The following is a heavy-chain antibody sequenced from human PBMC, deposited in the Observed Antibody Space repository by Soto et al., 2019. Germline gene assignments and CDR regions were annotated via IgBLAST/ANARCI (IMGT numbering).Heavy chain of an antibody. V-gene: IGHV4-34*01. J-gene: IGHJ5*02. D-gene: IGHD3-10*01. CDR3: AREWFGELLPASNWFDP. CDR2: INHSGST. CDR1: GGSFSGYY. Sequence: QVQLQQWGAGLLKPSETLSLTCAVYGGSFSGYYWSWIRQPPGKGLEWIGEINHSGSTYYNPSLKSRVTISVDTSKNQFSLKLSSVTAADTAVYYCAREWFGELLPASNWFDPWGQGTLVTVSS.